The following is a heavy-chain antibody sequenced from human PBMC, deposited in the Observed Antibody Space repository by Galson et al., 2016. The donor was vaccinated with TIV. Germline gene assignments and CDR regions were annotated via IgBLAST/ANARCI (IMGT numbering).Heavy chain of an antibody. CDR2: ITSSSSYL. D-gene: IGHD3-22*01. CDR3: ARTYYYDSSAYSFDAFDV. V-gene: IGHV3-21*01. CDR1: GFTFSSYS. J-gene: IGHJ3*01. Sequence: SLRLSCAASGFTFSSYSLNWVRQAPGKGLEWVSSITSSSSYLYYADSVKGRFTISRDNAKNSLYLQMNSLRAEDTAVYYCARTYYYDSSAYSFDAFDVWGQGTMVTVSS.